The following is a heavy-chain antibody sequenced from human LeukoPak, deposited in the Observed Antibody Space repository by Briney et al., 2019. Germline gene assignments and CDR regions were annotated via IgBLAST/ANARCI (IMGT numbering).Heavy chain of an antibody. CDR1: GYTLTELS. J-gene: IGHJ4*02. Sequence: ASVKVSCKVSGYTLTELSMHWVRQAPGKGREWMGGFDPEDGETIYAQKFQGRVTMTEDTSTDTAYMELSSLRSEDTAVYYCATTASGGYYRADYWGQGTLVTVSS. CDR3: ATTASGGYYRADY. D-gene: IGHD3-10*01. CDR2: FDPEDGET. V-gene: IGHV1-24*01.